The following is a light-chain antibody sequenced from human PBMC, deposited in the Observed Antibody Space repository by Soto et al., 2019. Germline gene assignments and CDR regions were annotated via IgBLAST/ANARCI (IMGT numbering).Light chain of an antibody. CDR3: SSYTSSSTRG. CDR1: SSEVGGYNY. V-gene: IGLV2-14*01. J-gene: IGLJ1*01. Sequence: QSALTQPASVSGSPGQSITISWTGTSSEVGGYNYVSWYQQHPGKAPKLMIYDVSNRPSGVSNRFSGSKSGNTASLTISGLQAEDEADYYCSSYTSSSTRGFGTGTKLTVL. CDR2: DVS.